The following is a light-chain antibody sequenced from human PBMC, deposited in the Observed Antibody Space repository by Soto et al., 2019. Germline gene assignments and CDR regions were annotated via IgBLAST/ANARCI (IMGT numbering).Light chain of an antibody. CDR1: QTISRS. V-gene: IGKV1-39*01. J-gene: IGKJ1*01. CDR2: DIS. CDR3: QQSYGTPWT. Sequence: DIQMTQSPSSLSASVGDRVTISCRTSQTISRSLNWYQLKPGKAPKLLIYDISNLHGGVPSRFSGSGSGTDFTLTISSLQPEDFATYHCQQSYGTPWTFGQGTEVAIK.